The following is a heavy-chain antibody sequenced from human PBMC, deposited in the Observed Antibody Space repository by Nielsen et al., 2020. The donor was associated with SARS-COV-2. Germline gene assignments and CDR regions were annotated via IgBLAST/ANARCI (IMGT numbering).Heavy chain of an antibody. V-gene: IGHV3-9*01. CDR2: ISWNSGSI. CDR3: ASRLG. Sequence: SLRLSCAASGFTFDDYAMHWVRQAPGKGLEWVSGISWNSGSIGYADSVKGRFTISRDNAKNSLYLQMNSLRAEDTALYYCASRLGCGQGTLVTVSS. D-gene: IGHD3-16*01. CDR1: GFTFDDYA. J-gene: IGHJ4*02.